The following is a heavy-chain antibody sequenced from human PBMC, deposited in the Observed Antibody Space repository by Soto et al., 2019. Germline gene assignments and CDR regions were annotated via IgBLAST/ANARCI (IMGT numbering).Heavy chain of an antibody. CDR3: TTDEYSSGEQWV. D-gene: IGHD6-19*01. J-gene: IGHJ4*02. V-gene: IGHV3-49*03. CDR2: IRSKADGGTT. Sequence: GGSLRLSCTASGFTFGDYAMSWFRQAPGKGLEWVGFIRSKADGGTTDYAAPVKGRFTISRDDSKNTLYLQMNSLKTEDTAVYYCTTDEYSSGEQWVWGQGTLVTVSS. CDR1: GFTFGDYA.